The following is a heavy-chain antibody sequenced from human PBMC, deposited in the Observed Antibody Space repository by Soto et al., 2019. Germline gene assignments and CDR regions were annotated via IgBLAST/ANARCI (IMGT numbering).Heavy chain of an antibody. V-gene: IGHV1-69*02. D-gene: IGHD3-22*01. Sequence: QVQLVQSGAEVKKPGSSVTVSCKASGGTFSNYTITWVRQAPGQGLEWMGRIIPLLDISNYAQKFRGRLTMTADKSTVTAYMELSGLTSADTAIYFCARDVGHMSYYDSSGYHYWGQGTVVTVSS. J-gene: IGHJ4*02. CDR2: IIPLLDIS. CDR3: ARDVGHMSYYDSSGYHY. CDR1: GGTFSNYT.